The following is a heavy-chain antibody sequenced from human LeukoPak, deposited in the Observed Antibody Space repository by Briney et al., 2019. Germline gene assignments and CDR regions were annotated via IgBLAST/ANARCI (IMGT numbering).Heavy chain of an antibody. CDR2: INPNSGGT. Sequence: GASVKVSCKASGYTFTGYYMHWVRQAPGQGLEWMGWINPNSGGTNYAQKFQGRVTMLRDTSISTAYMELTSLRSDDTAVYYCARGTDYYDTSGYYPDYWGQGTLVTVSS. CDR3: ARGTDYYDTSGYYPDY. V-gene: IGHV1-2*02. J-gene: IGHJ4*02. CDR1: GYTFTGYY. D-gene: IGHD3-22*01.